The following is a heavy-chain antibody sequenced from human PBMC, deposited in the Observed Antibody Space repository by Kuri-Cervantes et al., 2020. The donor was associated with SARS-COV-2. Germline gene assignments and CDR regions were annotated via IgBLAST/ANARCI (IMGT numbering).Heavy chain of an antibody. CDR1: GFIFSDYY. D-gene: IGHD3-3*01. J-gene: IGHJ1*01. CDR3: ARDSGKGTIFGVVSSEHFQH. V-gene: IGHV3-11*04. Sequence: GGSLRLSCTASGFIFSDYYMTWIRQARGKGLEWVSNIGPTGTTKYYADSVKGRFTISRDNAKNTLFLQMNSPRTEDTAVYYCARDSGKGTIFGVVSSEHFQHWGQGTLVTVSS. CDR2: IGPTGTTK.